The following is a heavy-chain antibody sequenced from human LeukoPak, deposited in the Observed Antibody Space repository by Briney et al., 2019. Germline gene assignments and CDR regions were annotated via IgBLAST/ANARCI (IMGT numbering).Heavy chain of an antibody. CDR2: IASDGSHT. CDR1: GFTFSTYF. Sequence: GGSLRLSCAASGFTFSTYFMHWVRQAPGKGLEWVAVIASDGSHTFYVESVKDRFTISRDNSKNTLYLQMNSLRAEDTAVYFCARERQDTIVHSGAFDIWGQGTMVTVSS. D-gene: IGHD3-10*01. J-gene: IGHJ3*02. CDR3: ARERQDTIVHSGAFDI. V-gene: IGHV3-30-3*01.